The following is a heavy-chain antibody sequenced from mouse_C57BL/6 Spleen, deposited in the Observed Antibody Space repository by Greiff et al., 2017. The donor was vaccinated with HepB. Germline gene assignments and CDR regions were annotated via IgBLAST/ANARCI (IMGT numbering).Heavy chain of an antibody. CDR2: IDPSDSET. J-gene: IGHJ4*01. D-gene: IGHD1-1*01. Sequence: QVQLQQPGAELVRPGSSVKLSCKASGYTFTSYWMHWVKQRPIQGLEWIGNIDPSDSETHYNQKFKDKATLTVDKSSSTAYMQLSSLTSEDSAVYYCARSGYYGSSPYAMDYWGQVTSVTVSS. V-gene: IGHV1-52*01. CDR1: GYTFTSYW. CDR3: ARSGYYGSSPYAMDY.